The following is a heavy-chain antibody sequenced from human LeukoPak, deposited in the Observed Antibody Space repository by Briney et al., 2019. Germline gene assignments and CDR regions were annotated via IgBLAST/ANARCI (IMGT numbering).Heavy chain of an antibody. D-gene: IGHD4-17*01. CDR1: GFTFTTYW. CDR2: VNSDGSVT. V-gene: IGHV3-74*01. Sequence: PGESLRLSCAASGFTFTTYWMHWVRQAPGKGLVWVSRVNSDGSVTSYADSVQGRFTISRDNAKNTLYLQMNSLRAEDTAVYYCATNTYVDYVSFDIWGQGTMVTVSS. CDR3: ATNTYVDYVSFDI. J-gene: IGHJ3*02.